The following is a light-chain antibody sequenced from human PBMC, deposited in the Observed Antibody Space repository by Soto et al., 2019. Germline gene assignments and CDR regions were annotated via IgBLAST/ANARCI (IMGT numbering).Light chain of an antibody. CDR3: SSFAGTNSFV. Sequence: QSALTQPPSASGSPGQSVTISCTGTTSDIGAYNYVSWYQQRPGKAPKLIIYEVTRRPSGVPDRIFGSKSYTTASLTVSGLQAEDEAAYYRSSFAGTNSFVSGTGTKVTVL. CDR2: EVT. J-gene: IGLJ1*01. CDR1: TSDIGAYNY. V-gene: IGLV2-8*01.